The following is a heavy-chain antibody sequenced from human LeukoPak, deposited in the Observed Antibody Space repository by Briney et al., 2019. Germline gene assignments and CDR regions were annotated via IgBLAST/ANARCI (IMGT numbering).Heavy chain of an antibody. CDR3: ARHARAAMVTSYYMDV. CDR1: GFTFSSYA. J-gene: IGHJ6*03. Sequence: GGSLRLSCAASGFTFSSYAMSWVRQAPGKGLEWVSAISGSGGSTYYADSVKGRFTISRDNSKNTLYLQMNSLRAEDTAVYYCARHARAAMVTSYYMDVWGKGTTVTISS. V-gene: IGHV3-23*01. D-gene: IGHD5-18*01. CDR2: ISGSGGST.